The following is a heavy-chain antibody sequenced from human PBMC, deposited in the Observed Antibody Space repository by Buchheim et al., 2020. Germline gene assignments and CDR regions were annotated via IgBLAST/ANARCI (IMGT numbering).Heavy chain of an antibody. D-gene: IGHD5-12*01. CDR1: GFTFSSYG. Sequence: QVQLVESGGGVVQPGRSLRLSCAASGFTFSSYGMHWVRQAPGKGLEWVAVIWYDGSNKYYADSVKGRFTISRDNSKNTRNLQMNSLRAEDTAVYYCASSYSGFQPGDYWGQGTL. CDR2: IWYDGSNK. V-gene: IGHV3-33*01. CDR3: ASSYSGFQPGDY. J-gene: IGHJ4*02.